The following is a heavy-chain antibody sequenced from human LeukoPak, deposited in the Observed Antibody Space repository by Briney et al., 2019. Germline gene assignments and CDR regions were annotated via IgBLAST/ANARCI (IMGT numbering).Heavy chain of an antibody. V-gene: IGHV5-10-1*01. CDR1: GYSFTSYW. J-gene: IGHJ6*04. CDR3: AGDSSSWCYYYGMDV. Sequence: ESLKISCKGSGYSFTSYWISWVRQMPGQGLEWMGRIDPSDSYSNYSPSFQGHVTISADKSISTAYLHWSSLKASDTAMYYCAGDSSSWCYYYGMDVWGKGTTVTVSS. CDR2: IDPSDSYS. D-gene: IGHD6-13*01.